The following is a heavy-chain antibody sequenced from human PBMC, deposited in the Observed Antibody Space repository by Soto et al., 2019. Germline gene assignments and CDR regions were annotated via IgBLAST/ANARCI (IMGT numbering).Heavy chain of an antibody. D-gene: IGHD3-22*01. J-gene: IGHJ3*02. CDR3: AREGRGYSAFDI. V-gene: IGHV4-31*03. Sequence: QVQLQESGPGLVMPSQTLSLTCTVSGVSIGSGGFYWNWIRQHPGKGLEWIGYFYYGGSTDYSPSLKSRVTISVYTSKTQFCLKLNSVTAADTAVYYCAREGRGYSAFDIWGPGTMVTVSS. CDR1: GVSIGSGGFY. CDR2: FYYGGST.